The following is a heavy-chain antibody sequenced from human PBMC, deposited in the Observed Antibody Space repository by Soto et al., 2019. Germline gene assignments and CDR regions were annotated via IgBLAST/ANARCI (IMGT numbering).Heavy chain of an antibody. J-gene: IGHJ4*02. CDR2: IIPAFGTA. D-gene: IGHD2-2*01. CDR1: GGTFNRYL. Sequence: QVQLVQSGAEVKNPGSSVKVSCKTSGGTFNRYLIDWVRQAPGPGLEWMGGIIPAFGTAKYAQKFQGRVTITADKSTTTTYMELRTLTSEDTAVYYWARGLDQPPVGLDFDTWGQGTLVTVSS. V-gene: IGHV1-69*06. CDR3: ARGLDQPPVGLDFDT.